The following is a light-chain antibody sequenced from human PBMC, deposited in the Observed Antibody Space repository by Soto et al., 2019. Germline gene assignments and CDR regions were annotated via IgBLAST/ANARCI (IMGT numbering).Light chain of an antibody. V-gene: IGLV2-14*01. J-gene: IGLJ1*01. CDR3: SAYTSSSTYV. CDR2: EVS. CDR1: SSDVGGYNY. Sequence: QSVLTQPASVSGSPGQSSTISCTGTSSDVGGYNYVSWYQQHPGKAPKLMIYEVSNRPSGVSNRFSGSKSGNTASLTISGLQAEYEADYDCSAYTSSSTYVFGTGTKLTVL.